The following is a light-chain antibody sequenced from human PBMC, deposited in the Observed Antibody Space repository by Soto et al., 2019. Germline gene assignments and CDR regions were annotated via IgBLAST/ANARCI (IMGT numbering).Light chain of an antibody. Sequence: QSALAQPASVSGSPGQSLTISCTGTSRDIGFYNHVSWYQQYPGNAPKLIIFDVSNRPSGVSGRFSGSKSGNTASLTISGLLPEDGADYYCSSYTTRSTYVFGSGTKVTVL. CDR2: DVS. J-gene: IGLJ1*01. CDR3: SSYTTRSTYV. V-gene: IGLV2-14*03. CDR1: SRDIGFYNH.